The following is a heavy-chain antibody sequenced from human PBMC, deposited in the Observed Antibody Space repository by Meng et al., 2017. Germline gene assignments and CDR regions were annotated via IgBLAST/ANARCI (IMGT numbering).Heavy chain of an antibody. D-gene: IGHD3-16*01. Sequence: SETLSLTCTVSGGSISSYYWSWIRQPPGKGLEWIGYIYYSGSTNYNPSLKSRVTISVDTSKNQFSLMLSAVTAADTAVYYCTRVYYDYVWGSDGYYGMDVWGQGTTVTVSS. CDR2: IYYSGST. CDR3: TRVYYDYVWGSDGYYGMDV. V-gene: IGHV4-59*01. J-gene: IGHJ6*02. CDR1: GGSISSYY.